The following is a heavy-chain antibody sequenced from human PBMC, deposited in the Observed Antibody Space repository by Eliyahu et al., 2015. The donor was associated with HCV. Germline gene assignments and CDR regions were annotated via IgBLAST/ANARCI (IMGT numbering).Heavy chain of an antibody. V-gene: IGHV1-2*02. CDR3: AREMSSGWYKGFDP. CDR2: INPNSGGT. J-gene: IGHJ5*02. Sequence: QVQLVQSGAEVKKXGXSVKVSCKXSGYSFTGYYMHWVRQAPGQGLESMGWINPNSGGTNYAQKFQGRVTMTRDTSVSTAYMELSRLTSDDTAVYYCAREMSSGWYKGFDPWGQGTLVTVSS. CDR1: GYSFTGYY. D-gene: IGHD6-19*01.